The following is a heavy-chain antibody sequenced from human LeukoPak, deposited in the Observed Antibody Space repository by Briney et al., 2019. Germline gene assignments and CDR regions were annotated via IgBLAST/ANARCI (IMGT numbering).Heavy chain of an antibody. CDR1: GGSISTSSYY. D-gene: IGHD6-19*01. J-gene: IGHJ5*02. V-gene: IGHV4-61*02. CDR2: MSSSGIS. CDR3: AKGAGPPWFDP. Sequence: SETLSLTCTVSGGSISTSSYYWVWIRPPAGKGLEWIGRMSSSGISTYSPSLKSRVTISIDTSRNQFSMNLNSVTAADTAVYYCAKGAGPPWFDPWGQGTLVTVSS.